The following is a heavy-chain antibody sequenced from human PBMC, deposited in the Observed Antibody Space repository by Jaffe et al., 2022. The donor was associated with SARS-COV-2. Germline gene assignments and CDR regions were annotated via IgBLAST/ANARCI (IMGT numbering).Heavy chain of an antibody. CDR3: AKDLYYDILTGYYGGEGYYFDY. Sequence: EVQLLESGGGLVQPGGSLRLSCAASGFTFSSYAMSWVRQAPGKGLEWVSAISGSGGSTYYADSVKGRFTISRDNSKNTLYLQMNSLRAEDTAVYYCAKDLYYDILTGYYGGEGYYFDYWGQGTLVTVSS. V-gene: IGHV3-23*01. CDR1: GFTFSSYA. J-gene: IGHJ4*02. D-gene: IGHD3-9*01. CDR2: ISGSGGST.